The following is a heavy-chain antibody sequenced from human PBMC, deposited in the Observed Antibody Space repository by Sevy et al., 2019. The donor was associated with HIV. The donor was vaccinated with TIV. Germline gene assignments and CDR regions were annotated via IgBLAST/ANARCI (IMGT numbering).Heavy chain of an antibody. CDR3: AKRYSNNRQAFGY. CDR2: ISGSGDRT. V-gene: IGHV3-23*01. CDR1: GFTFSNTG. J-gene: IGHJ4*02. Sequence: GGSLRLSCAASGFTFSNTGMRWVRQAPGKGLEWVSGISGSGDRTSYADSVKGRFTISRDNSKNTLYLQMNSLRAEDTALYYCAKRYSNNRQAFGYWGQGTLVTVS. D-gene: IGHD5-12*01.